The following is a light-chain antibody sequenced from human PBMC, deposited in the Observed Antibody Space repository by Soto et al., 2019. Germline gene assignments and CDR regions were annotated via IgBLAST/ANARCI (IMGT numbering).Light chain of an antibody. CDR1: TGAVTSGYY. J-gene: IGLJ2*01. V-gene: IGLV7-43*01. Sequence: QAVVTQEPSLTVSPGGTVTLTCASSTGAVTSGYYPNWFQQKPGQAPRALIYSTSNKYSWTPARFSGSLLGGKAALTLSGVQPEDEAEYYCLLYYGGAVVFGGGTKVTVL. CDR2: STS. CDR3: LLYYGGAVV.